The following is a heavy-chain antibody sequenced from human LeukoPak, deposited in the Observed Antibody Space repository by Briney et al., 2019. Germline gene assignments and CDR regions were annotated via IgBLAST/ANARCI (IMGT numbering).Heavy chain of an antibody. J-gene: IGHJ4*02. CDR3: ARLSSDPYDFWSGLERGFDY. D-gene: IGHD3-3*01. V-gene: IGHV5-51*01. CDR2: IYPGDSDT. Sequence: GESLKISCKGSGYSFTSYWIGWVRQMPGKGLEWMGIIYPGDSDTRYSPSFQGQVTISADKSISTAYLQWSSLKASDTAMYYCARLSSDPYDFWSGLERGFDYWGQGTLVTVSS. CDR1: GYSFTSYW.